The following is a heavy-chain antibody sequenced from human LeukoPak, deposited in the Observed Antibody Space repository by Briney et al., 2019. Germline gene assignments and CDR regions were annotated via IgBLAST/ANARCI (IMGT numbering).Heavy chain of an antibody. CDR2: ISSSSSTI. V-gene: IGHV3-48*04. CDR1: GFTFSSYS. D-gene: IGHD1-20*01. Sequence: GGSLRLSCAASGFTFSSYSMNRVRQAPGKGLEWVSYISSSSSTIYYADSVKGRFTISRDNAKNSLYLQMNSLRAEDTAVYYCAGEYNWNDEDYWGQGTLVTVSS. J-gene: IGHJ4*02. CDR3: AGEYNWNDEDY.